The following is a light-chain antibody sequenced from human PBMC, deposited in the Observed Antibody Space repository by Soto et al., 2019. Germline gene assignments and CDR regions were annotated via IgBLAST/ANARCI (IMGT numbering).Light chain of an antibody. CDR3: QQSYSTLWT. Sequence: IQMTHSPSSLSASLGDIVTITFRASQSISSYLNWYQQKPGKAPKLLIYAASSLQSGVPSRFSGSGSGTDFTLTISSLQPEDFATYYCQQSYSTLWTFGQGTKLDIK. CDR2: AAS. CDR1: QSISSY. J-gene: IGKJ1*01. V-gene: IGKV1-39*01.